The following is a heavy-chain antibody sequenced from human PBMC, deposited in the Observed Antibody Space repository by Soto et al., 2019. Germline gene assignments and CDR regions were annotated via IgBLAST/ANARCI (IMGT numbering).Heavy chain of an antibody. J-gene: IGHJ4*02. CDR1: GFTFSNYG. CDR2: SSGSGGST. Sequence: EMQLLESGGGLVQPGGSLRLSCTASGFTFSNYGMSCVRQAPGQGLEWVSGSSGSGGSTYYADSVKGRFTISRANSKNTLYLQMNGLRAEDTAIYNCAKLTGTTFYWCQGTLVTVSS. D-gene: IGHD1-7*01. CDR3: AKLTGTTFY. V-gene: IGHV3-23*01.